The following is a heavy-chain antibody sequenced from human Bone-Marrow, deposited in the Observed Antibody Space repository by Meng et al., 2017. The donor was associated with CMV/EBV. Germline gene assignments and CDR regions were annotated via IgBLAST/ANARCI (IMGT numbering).Heavy chain of an antibody. J-gene: IGHJ4*02. D-gene: IGHD4-17*01. Sequence: GGSLRLSCAASGFTFSSYAMHWVRQAPVKGLEWVAVISYDGSNKYYADSVKGRFTISRDNSKNTLYLQMNSLRAEDTAVYYCARGWRLRVDYWGQGTRVTVSS. CDR3: ARGWRLRVDY. V-gene: IGHV3-30-3*01. CDR1: GFTFSSYA. CDR2: ISYDGSNK.